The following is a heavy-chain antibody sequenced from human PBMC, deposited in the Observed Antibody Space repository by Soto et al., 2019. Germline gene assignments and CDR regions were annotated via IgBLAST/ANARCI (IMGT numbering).Heavy chain of an antibody. CDR2: ISSSSSYI. CDR1: GFTFSSYS. J-gene: IGHJ4*02. D-gene: IGHD7-27*01. Sequence: EVQLVESGGGLVKPGGSLRLSCAASGFTFSSYSMNWVRQAPGKGLEWVSSISSSSSYIYYADSVKGRFTISRDNAKNSLYLHMNSLRAEDTAVYYCAQASGELDYWGQGTLVTVSS. CDR3: AQASGELDY. V-gene: IGHV3-21*01.